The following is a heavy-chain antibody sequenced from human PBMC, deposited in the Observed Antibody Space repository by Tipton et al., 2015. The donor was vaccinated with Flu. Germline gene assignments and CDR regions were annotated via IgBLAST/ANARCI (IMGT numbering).Heavy chain of an antibody. CDR1: GFTFSSYG. D-gene: IGHD6-6*01. V-gene: IGHV3-30*18. Sequence: SLRLSCAASGFTFSSYGMHWVRQAPGKGLEWVAVISYDGTKEYYGNSVKGRFTISRDNSKNTLFLQMNSLRAEDTAMYYCAKDATNKYSTYAQYFQHWGQGTLVSVSS. CDR2: ISYDGTKE. J-gene: IGHJ1*01. CDR3: AKDATNKYSTYAQYFQH.